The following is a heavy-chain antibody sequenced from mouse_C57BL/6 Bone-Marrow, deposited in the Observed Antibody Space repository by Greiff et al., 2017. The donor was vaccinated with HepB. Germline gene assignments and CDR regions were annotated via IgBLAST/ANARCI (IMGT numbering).Heavy chain of an antibody. V-gene: IGHV1-81*01. J-gene: IGHJ2*01. D-gene: IGHD1-2*01. CDR1: GYTFPSYG. CDR3: AREITTAYYFDY. CDR2: IYPRSGNT. Sequence: QVQLQQSGAELARPGASVKLSCKASGYTFPSYGISWVKQRPGQGLEWIGEIYPRSGNTYYNEKFKGKATLTADKSSSTAYMELRSLTSEDSAVYFCAREITTAYYFDYWGQGTTLTVSS.